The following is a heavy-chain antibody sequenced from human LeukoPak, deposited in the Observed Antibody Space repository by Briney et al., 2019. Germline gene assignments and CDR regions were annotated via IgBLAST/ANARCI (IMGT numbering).Heavy chain of an antibody. CDR3: AKDAERGFDYSNSLEY. J-gene: IGHJ4*02. D-gene: IGHD4-11*01. V-gene: IGHV3-33*06. CDR1: GFTFSHYA. Sequence: PGRSLRLSCAAAGFTFSHYARHWVRQAPGKGLEWVAVIWSDGTNQYYAASVKGRFTISRDDSDKTVYLQMNSLRPEDTGVYYCAKDAERGFDYSNSLEYWGQGTPVTVST. CDR2: IWSDGTNQ.